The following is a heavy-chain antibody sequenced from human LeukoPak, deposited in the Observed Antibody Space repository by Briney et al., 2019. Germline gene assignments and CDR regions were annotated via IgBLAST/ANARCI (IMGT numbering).Heavy chain of an antibody. D-gene: IGHD5-24*01. CDR1: GYTFTSYG. CDR3: ARVSEMATITHYYYYYGMDV. CDR2: ISAYNGNT. V-gene: IGHV1-18*01. J-gene: IGHJ6*02. Sequence: GASVKVSCKASGYTFTSYGISWERQAPGQGLEWMGWISAYNGNTDYAQKLQGRVTMTTDTSTSTAYMELRSLRSDDTAVYYCARVSEMATITHYYYYYGMDVWGQGTTVTVSS.